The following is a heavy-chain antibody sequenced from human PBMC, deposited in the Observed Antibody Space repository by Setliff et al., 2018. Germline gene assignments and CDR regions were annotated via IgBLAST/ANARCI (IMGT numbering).Heavy chain of an antibody. Sequence: PGGSLRLSCAASGFTFSDHYMTWIRQAPGKGLEWVSYISSSGSTTLYADSVRGRFSISRDNIKNSLYLQMNSLRSEDTAVYYCARIFLYGTSWYFDNWGQGTLVTVSS. J-gene: IGHJ4*02. D-gene: IGHD3-3*01. CDR1: GFTFSDHY. CDR2: ISSSGSTT. CDR3: ARIFLYGTSWYFDN. V-gene: IGHV3-11*01.